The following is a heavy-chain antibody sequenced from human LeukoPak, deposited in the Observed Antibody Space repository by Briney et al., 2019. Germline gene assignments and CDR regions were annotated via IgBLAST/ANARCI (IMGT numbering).Heavy chain of an antibody. CDR3: ARDPFVVGARGGFDY. Sequence: PGGSLRLSCAASGFTFSSYWMSWVRQAPGKGLEWVANIKQDGSEKYYVDSVKGRFTISRDNAKNSLYLQMNSLRAEDTAVYYCARDPFVVGARGGFDYWGQGTLVTVSS. CDR2: IKQDGSEK. J-gene: IGHJ4*02. D-gene: IGHD1-26*01. V-gene: IGHV3-7*01. CDR1: GFTFSSYW.